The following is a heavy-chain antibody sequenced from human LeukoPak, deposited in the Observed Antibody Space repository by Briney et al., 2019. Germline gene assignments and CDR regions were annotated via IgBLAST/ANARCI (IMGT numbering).Heavy chain of an antibody. Sequence: PSETLSLTCTVSGGSISSYYWSWIRQPPGKGLEWIGYIYYSGSTNYNPSLKSPVTISVDTSKNQFSLKLSSVTAADTAVYYCARDLKKSDYYYYGMDVWGQGTTVTVSS. CDR3: ARDLKKSDYYYYGMDV. J-gene: IGHJ6*02. CDR1: GGSISSYY. CDR2: IYYSGST. V-gene: IGHV4-59*12.